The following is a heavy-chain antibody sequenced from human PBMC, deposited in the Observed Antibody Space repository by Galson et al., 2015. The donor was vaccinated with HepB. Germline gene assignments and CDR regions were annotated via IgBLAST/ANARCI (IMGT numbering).Heavy chain of an antibody. J-gene: IGHJ5*02. CDR3: ARSNWSNMGWFGP. Sequence: SLRLSCAASGFTFSSHAMSWVRQAPGKGLEWVSAITGSGGSTYYADSVKGRFTISRDNSKNTLYLQLNSLRGEDTALYFCARSNWSNMGWFGPWGQGSLVIVSS. CDR2: ITGSGGST. V-gene: IGHV3-23*01. D-gene: IGHD1/OR15-1a*01. CDR1: GFTFSSHA.